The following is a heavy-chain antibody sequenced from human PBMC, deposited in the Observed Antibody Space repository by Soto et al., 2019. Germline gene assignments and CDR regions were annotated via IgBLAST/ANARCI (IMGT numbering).Heavy chain of an antibody. J-gene: IGHJ3*02. V-gene: IGHV5-10-1*01. CDR2: IDHSDSYT. Sequence: PGESLKISCKGSGYSFTSYWISWVRQMPGKGLEWMGRIDHSDSYTNYSPSFQGHVTISADKSISTAYLQWSSLKASDTAMYYCARHRNYYDSSGYYAPDAFDICGQGTMVTVSS. CDR3: ARHRNYYDSSGYYAPDAFDI. CDR1: GYSFTSYW. D-gene: IGHD3-22*01.